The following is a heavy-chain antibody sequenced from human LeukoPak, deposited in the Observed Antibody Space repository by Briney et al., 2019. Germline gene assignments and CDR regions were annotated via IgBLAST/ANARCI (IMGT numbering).Heavy chain of an antibody. J-gene: IGHJ4*02. V-gene: IGHV1-2*02. Sequence: ASVKVSCKASGYTFTGYYMHWVRRAPGQGLEWMGWINPNSGGTNYAQKFQGRVTMTRDTSISTAYMELSRLRSDDTAVYYCARGPDIVATIVYFDYWGQGTLVTVSS. CDR2: INPNSGGT. CDR1: GYTFTGYY. CDR3: ARGPDIVATIVYFDY. D-gene: IGHD5-12*01.